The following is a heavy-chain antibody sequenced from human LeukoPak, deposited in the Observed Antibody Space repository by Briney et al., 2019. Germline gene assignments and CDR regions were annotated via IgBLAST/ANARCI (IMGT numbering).Heavy chain of an antibody. D-gene: IGHD3-22*01. CDR1: GGSISSGDYY. Sequence: PSETLSLTCTVSGGSISSGDYYWSWIRQPPGKGLEWIGYIYYSGSTYYNPSLKSRVTISVDTSKNQFSLKLSSVTAADTAVYYCARVQGNYYGSSGYPFDYWGQGTLVTVSS. CDR3: ARVQGNYYGSSGYPFDY. J-gene: IGHJ4*02. CDR2: IYYSGST. V-gene: IGHV4-30-4*01.